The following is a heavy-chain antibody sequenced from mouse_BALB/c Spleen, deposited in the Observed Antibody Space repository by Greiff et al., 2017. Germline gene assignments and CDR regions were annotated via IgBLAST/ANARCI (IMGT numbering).Heavy chain of an antibody. CDR2: ISDGGSYT. CDR1: GFTFSDYY. J-gene: IGHJ4*01. V-gene: IGHV5-4*02. Sequence: DVMLVESGGGLVKPGGSLKLSCAASGFTFSDYYMYWVRQTPEKRLEWVATISDGGSYTYYPDSVKGRFTISRDNAKNNLYLQMSSLKSEDTAMYYCAREVYGNYGAMDYWGQGTSVTVSS. CDR3: AREVYGNYGAMDY. D-gene: IGHD2-1*01.